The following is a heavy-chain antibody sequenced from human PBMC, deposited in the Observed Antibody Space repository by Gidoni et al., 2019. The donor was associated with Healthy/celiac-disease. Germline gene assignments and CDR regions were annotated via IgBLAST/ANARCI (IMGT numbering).Heavy chain of an antibody. CDR1: GCSISRGCYY. CDR3: AREGSYYYDSSGILGY. V-gene: IGHV4-31*03. J-gene: IGHJ4*02. Sequence: QVQLQESGSGLVKPAQTLSLTCPVSGCSISRGCYYWSWIRQHPGKALEWIGYIYYSGSTYYNPSLKSRVTISVDTSKNQFSLKLSSVTAADTAVYYCAREGSYYYDSSGILGYWGQGTLVTVSS. D-gene: IGHD3-22*01. CDR2: IYYSGST.